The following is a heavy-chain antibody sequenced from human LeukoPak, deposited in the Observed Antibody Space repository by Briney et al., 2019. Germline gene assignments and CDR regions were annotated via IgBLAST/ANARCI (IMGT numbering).Heavy chain of an antibody. Sequence: GGSLRLSCAASGFTFSSYAMSWVRQAPGKGLEWVSAISGSGGSTYYADSVKGRFTISRDNAKNSLYLQMNGLRDEDTAVYYCAKDSDYYHSSGYYYAYFQHWGQGTLVTVSS. CDR2: ISGSGGST. CDR3: AKDSDYYHSSGYYYAYFQH. J-gene: IGHJ1*01. CDR1: GFTFSSYA. V-gene: IGHV3-23*01. D-gene: IGHD3-22*01.